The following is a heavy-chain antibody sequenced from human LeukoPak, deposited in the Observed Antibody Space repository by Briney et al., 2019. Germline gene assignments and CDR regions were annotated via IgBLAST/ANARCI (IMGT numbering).Heavy chain of an antibody. CDR2: INSDGSST. CDR1: GFTFSSYW. CDR3: ARHGSGSYSDY. V-gene: IGHV3-74*01. J-gene: IGHJ4*02. D-gene: IGHD3-10*01. Sequence: GGSLRLSCAASGFTFSSYWMHWVRHAPGKGLVWVSRINSDGSSTSYADSVKGRFTISRDNAKNTLSLQMNSLRAEDTAVYYCARHGSGSYSDYWGQGTLVTVSS.